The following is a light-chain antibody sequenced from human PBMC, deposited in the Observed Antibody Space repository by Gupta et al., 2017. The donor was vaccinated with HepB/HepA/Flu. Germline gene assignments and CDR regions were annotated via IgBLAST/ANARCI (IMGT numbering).Light chain of an antibody. CDR1: QSISTY. Sequence: DIVLTQSPASLSLSPGDRATLSCRASQSISTYLGWYQQKPGQAPRLLIYDASTMATGIPARFSGSGSGTDFTLTISSLEPEDFAVYYCQQRDDWPQTFGQGTKVEVK. V-gene: IGKV3-11*01. CDR3: QQRDDWPQT. CDR2: DAS. J-gene: IGKJ1*01.